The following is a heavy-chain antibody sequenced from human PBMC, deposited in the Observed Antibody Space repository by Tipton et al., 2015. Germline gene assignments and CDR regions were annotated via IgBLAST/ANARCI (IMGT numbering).Heavy chain of an antibody. Sequence: SLRLSCAASGFTFNSYAMSWVRQAPGKGLEWVSAVSVSGGSRYYADSVKGRFTISRDNSKNTLYLQMNSLRAEDTAVYYCAKVETSGYYPYYFDYWGQGILVTVSS. J-gene: IGHJ4*02. V-gene: IGHV3-23*01. CDR1: GFTFNSYA. CDR2: VSVSGGSR. D-gene: IGHD3-22*01. CDR3: AKVETSGYYPYYFDY.